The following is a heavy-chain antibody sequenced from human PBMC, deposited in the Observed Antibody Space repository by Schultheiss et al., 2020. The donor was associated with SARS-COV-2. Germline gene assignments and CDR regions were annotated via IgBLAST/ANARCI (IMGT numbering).Heavy chain of an antibody. D-gene: IGHD6-6*01. Sequence: GGSLRLSCAASGFSFSNYYMNWVRQAPGKGLEWLSYISTSSTTTYYADSVKGRFTISRDNSKNTLYLQMNSLRAEDTAVYYCAKCILKDSSSSLMYYYYYGMDVWGQGTTVTVSS. V-gene: IGHV3-48*01. CDR1: GFSFSNYY. CDR2: ISTSSTTT. CDR3: AKCILKDSSSSLMYYYYYGMDV. J-gene: IGHJ6*02.